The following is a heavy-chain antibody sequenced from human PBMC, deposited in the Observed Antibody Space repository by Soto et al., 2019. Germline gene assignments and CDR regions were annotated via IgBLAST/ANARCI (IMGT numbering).Heavy chain of an antibody. CDR1: GFTFSSYS. CDR2: ISSSSSYI. Sequence: GGSLRLSCAASGFTFSSYSMNWVRQAPGKGLEWVSSISSSSSYIYYADSVKGRFTISRDNAKNSLYLQMNSLRAEDTAVYYCARAGIALAALWEDYWGQGTLVTVSS. D-gene: IGHD6-19*01. V-gene: IGHV3-21*01. J-gene: IGHJ4*02. CDR3: ARAGIALAALWEDY.